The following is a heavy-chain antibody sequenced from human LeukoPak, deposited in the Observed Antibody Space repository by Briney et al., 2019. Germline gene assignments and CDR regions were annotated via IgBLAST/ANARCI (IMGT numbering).Heavy chain of an antibody. V-gene: IGHV3-9*01. D-gene: IGHD5-18*01. CDR2: ITWDGYKI. CDR3: VKGYSSSWSGYFDS. CDR1: GFIFDDYV. Sequence: GGSLRLSCAASGFIFDDYVMDWVRHVPGKGLEWVSGITWDGYKIDYVESVKGRFTISRDNARNSLFLQMNRVRVEDTAFYYCVKGYSSSWSGYFDSWGQGTLVTVAS. J-gene: IGHJ4*02.